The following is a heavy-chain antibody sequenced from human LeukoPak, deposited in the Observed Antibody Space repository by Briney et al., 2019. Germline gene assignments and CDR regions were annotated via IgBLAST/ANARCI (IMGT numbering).Heavy chain of an antibody. J-gene: IGHJ4*02. CDR1: GFTFSSYG. D-gene: IGHD3-22*01. CDR2: VKSKTDGGTT. Sequence: GRSLRLSCAASGFTFSSYGMHWVRQAPGKGLEWVGRVKSKTDGGTTDYAAPVRGRFTISRDDSKNTVYLELNSLRTEDTAVYYCVFDSSFWGQGTLVTVSS. V-gene: IGHV3-15*01. CDR3: VFDSSF.